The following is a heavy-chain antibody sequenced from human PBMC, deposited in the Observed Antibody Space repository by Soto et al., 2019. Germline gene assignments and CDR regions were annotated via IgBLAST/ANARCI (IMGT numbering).Heavy chain of an antibody. D-gene: IGHD3-3*01. Sequence: ASVKVSCKASGYTFTGYYMHWVRQAPGQGLEWMGWINPNSGGTNYAQKFQGWVTMTRDTSISTAYMELSRLRSDDTAVYYCARANYDFWSGLPYYYYGIDVWGQGTTVTVSS. V-gene: IGHV1-2*04. CDR3: ARANYDFWSGLPYYYYGIDV. J-gene: IGHJ6*02. CDR1: GYTFTGYY. CDR2: INPNSGGT.